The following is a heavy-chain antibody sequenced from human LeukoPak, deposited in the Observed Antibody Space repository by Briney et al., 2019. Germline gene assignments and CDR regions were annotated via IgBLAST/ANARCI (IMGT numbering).Heavy chain of an antibody. J-gene: IGHJ6*02. V-gene: IGHV3-48*03. CDR1: GFTFSSYE. CDR3: ARPLRPQKNRWNYYGMDV. CDR2: ISSSGSTI. D-gene: IGHD4-17*01. Sequence: GGSLRLSCAASGFTFSSYEMNWVRQAPGKGLEWVSYISSSGSTIYYADSVKGRFTISRDNAKNPLSLQMNSLRAEDTAVYYCARPLRPQKNRWNYYGMDVWGQGTTVTVSS.